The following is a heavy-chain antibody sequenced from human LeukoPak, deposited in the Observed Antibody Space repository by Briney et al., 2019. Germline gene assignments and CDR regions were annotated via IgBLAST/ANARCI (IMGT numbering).Heavy chain of an antibody. Sequence: GGSLRLSCAASGFTFSSYAMHWVRQAPDKGLEWVAVISYDGSNKYYADSVKGRFTISRDNSKNTLYLQMNSLRAEDTAVYYCARDRSSGWYIDYWGQGTLVTVSS. CDR3: ARDRSSGWYIDY. CDR1: GFTFSSYA. CDR2: ISYDGSNK. J-gene: IGHJ4*02. D-gene: IGHD6-19*01. V-gene: IGHV3-30-3*01.